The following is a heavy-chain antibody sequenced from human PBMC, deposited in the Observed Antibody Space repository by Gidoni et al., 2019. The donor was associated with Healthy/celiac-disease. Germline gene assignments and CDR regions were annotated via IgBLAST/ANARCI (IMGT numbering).Heavy chain of an antibody. CDR2: IYYSGST. J-gene: IGHJ4*02. CDR1: GGSISSGGYY. CDR3: ARAVRDTATIDY. V-gene: IGHV4-31*03. D-gene: IGHD5-18*01. Sequence: VQLQESGPGLVKPSQTLSLTCTASGGSISSGGYYWSWIRQHPGKGLEWIGYIYYSGSTYYNPSLKSRVTISVDTSKNQFSLKLSSVTAADTAVYYCARAVRDTATIDYWGQGTLVTVSS.